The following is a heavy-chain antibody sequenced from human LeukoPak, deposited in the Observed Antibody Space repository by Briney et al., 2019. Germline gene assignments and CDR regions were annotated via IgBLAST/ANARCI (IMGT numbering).Heavy chain of an antibody. CDR1: CGPISSSSYY. D-gene: IGHD2-15*01. Sequence: PSETLSLTCTVSCGPISSSSYYWGWIRQPPGKGLEWIGSIYYSGSTYYNPSLKSRVTISVDTSKNQFSLKLSSVTAADTAVYYCKVVVVAGVDYWGQGTLVTVSS. CDR3: KVVVVAGVDY. CDR2: IYYSGST. V-gene: IGHV4-39*01. J-gene: IGHJ4*02.